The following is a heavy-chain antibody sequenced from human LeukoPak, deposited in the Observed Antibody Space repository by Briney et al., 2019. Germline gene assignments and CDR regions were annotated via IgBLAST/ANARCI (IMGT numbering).Heavy chain of an antibody. D-gene: IGHD2-15*01. CDR1: GGTFSSNT. Sequence: GASVMVSCKASGGTFSSNTISWVRQAPGQGLECMGGIIPIFGTANYAQKFQGRVTITADESTSTAYMELSSLRYEDTAVYYCARVWCSGGSCYSSRGAFDIWGQGTMVTVSS. CDR3: ARVWCSGGSCYSSRGAFDI. V-gene: IGHV1-69*13. J-gene: IGHJ3*02. CDR2: IIPIFGTA.